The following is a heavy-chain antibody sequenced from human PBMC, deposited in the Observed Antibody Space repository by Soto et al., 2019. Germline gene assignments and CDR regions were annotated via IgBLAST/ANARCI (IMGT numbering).Heavy chain of an antibody. CDR1: GYTFTTYD. CDR2: VNPSSGNT. CDR3: ARAPMYIWNDH. D-gene: IGHD1-20*01. V-gene: IGHV1-8*01. J-gene: IGHJ5*02. Sequence: QVQLVQSGAEVKRPGASVKVSCEASGYTFTTYDINWVRQASGQGLEWMGCVNPSSGNTVYAQKFHGRVTMTRDTSISTAYMELSSLKSDVTAIYYCARAPMYIWNDHWGLVTVVSVSS.